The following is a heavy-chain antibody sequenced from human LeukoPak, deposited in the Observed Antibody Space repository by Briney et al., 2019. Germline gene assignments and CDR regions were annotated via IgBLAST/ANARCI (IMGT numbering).Heavy chain of an antibody. CDR1: GYALTELS. J-gene: IGHJ4*02. V-gene: IGHV1-24*01. CDR2: FDPEDGET. Sequence: ASVKVSCKVSGYALTELSMHWVRQAPGKGLEWMGGFDPEDGETIYAQKFQGRVTMTEDTSTDTAYMELSSLRSEDTAVYYCATATWFGELSADYWGQGTLVTVSS. CDR3: ATATWFGELSADY. D-gene: IGHD3-10*01.